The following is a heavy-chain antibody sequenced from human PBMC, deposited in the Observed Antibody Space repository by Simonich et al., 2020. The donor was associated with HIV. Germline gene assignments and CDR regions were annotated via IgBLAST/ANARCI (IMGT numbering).Heavy chain of an antibody. CDR3: ARIEYSSSSEFDP. J-gene: IGHJ5*02. V-gene: IGHV4-34*12. D-gene: IGHD6-6*01. CDR1: GGSFTHYY. CDR2: IFHSGST. Sequence: QVHLQQWGAGLLKPSETLSLTRAVHGGSFTHYYWSWIRQPPGKGLAWIGEIFHSGSTNYNPSLQSRVTLSIDTSKNQFSLKLTSVTAADTALYYCARIEYSSSSEFDPWGQGTLVTVSS.